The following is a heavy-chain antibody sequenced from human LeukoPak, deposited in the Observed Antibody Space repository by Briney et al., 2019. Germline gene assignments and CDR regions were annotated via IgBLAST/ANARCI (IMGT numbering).Heavy chain of an antibody. D-gene: IGHD2-2*01. CDR2: ISYDGSNK. CDR3: ARGSRDCSSTSCYDY. J-gene: IGHJ4*02. Sequence: GGSLRLPCAASGFTFSSYAMHWVRQAPGKGLEWVAVISYDGSNKYYADSVKGRFTISRDNSKNTLYLQMNSLRAEDTAVYYCARGSRDCSSTSCYDYWGQGTLVTVSS. V-gene: IGHV3-30*04. CDR1: GFTFSSYA.